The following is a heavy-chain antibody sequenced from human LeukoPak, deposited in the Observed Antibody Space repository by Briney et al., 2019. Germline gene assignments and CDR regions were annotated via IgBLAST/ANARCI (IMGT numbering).Heavy chain of an antibody. CDR3: ARGANSGSYPPHFDY. D-gene: IGHD1-26*01. J-gene: IGHJ4*02. Sequence: GSLRLSCAASGFTFSSYSMNWVRQAPGKGLEWVSSISSSSSYIYYADSVKGRFTISRDNAKNSLYLQMNSLRAEDTAAYYCARGANSGSYPPHFDYWGQGTLVTVSS. CDR1: GFTFSSYS. V-gene: IGHV3-21*01. CDR2: ISSSSSYI.